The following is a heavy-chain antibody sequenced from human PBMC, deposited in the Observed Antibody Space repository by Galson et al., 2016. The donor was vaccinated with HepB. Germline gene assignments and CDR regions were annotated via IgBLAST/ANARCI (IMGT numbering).Heavy chain of an antibody. CDR1: GGSINTYY. CDR2: ISYSGNT. Sequence: SETLSLTCAVSGGSINTYYWSWIRQPPGKGLEWIGYISYSGNTNYNPSLKSRVTISIDTAKSQFSLNLDSVTTADTAVYYCARGPRRSYGVATISPYYYFYMDVWGKGTTVTVSS. J-gene: IGHJ6*03. V-gene: IGHV4-59*01. CDR3: ARGPRRSYGVATISPYYYFYMDV. D-gene: IGHD5-12*01.